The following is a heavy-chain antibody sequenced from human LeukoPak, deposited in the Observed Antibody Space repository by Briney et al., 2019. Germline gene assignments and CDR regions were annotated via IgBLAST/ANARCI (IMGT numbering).Heavy chain of an antibody. J-gene: IGHJ4*02. CDR2: IYPGDSDT. CDR3: ARLPGIVATIERYFDY. D-gene: IGHD5-12*01. V-gene: IGHV5-51*01. Sequence: GESLKISCKGSGYSFTSYWIGWVRQIPGKGLEWMGIIYPGDSDTRYSPSFQGQVTISADKSISTAYLQWSSLKASDTAMYYCARLPGIVATIERYFDYWGQGTLVTVSS. CDR1: GYSFTSYW.